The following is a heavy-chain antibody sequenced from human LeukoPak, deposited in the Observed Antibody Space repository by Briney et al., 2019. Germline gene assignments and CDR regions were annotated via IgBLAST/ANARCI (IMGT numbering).Heavy chain of an antibody. CDR3: ARAPGYSSSWYYYYYYYMDV. V-gene: IGHV1-46*01. CDR2: INPSGYST. CDR1: GYTFTSYD. J-gene: IGHJ6*03. Sequence: ASVKVSCKASGYTFTSYDMHWVRQAPGLGLEWMGIINPSGYSTSYAQKFQGRVTMTRDMSTSTVYMELSSLRSDDTAVYYCARAPGYSSSWYYYYYYYMDVWGKGTTVTVSS. D-gene: IGHD6-13*01.